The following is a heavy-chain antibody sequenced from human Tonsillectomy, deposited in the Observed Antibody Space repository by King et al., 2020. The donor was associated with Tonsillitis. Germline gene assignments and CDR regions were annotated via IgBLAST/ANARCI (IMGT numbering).Heavy chain of an antibody. CDR3: ARYESSGYSEKFYFDY. Sequence: VQLVESGGGVVQPGRSLRLACTASGFTFSSYGMHWVRQAPGKGLEWVGGIWVYGSNKYYSDAVKGRFTISRDNSKNTRYLKMNSLRADDTAVYYCARYESSGYSEKFYFDYWGQGTLVTVSS. CDR2: IWVYGSNK. D-gene: IGHD3-22*01. CDR1: GFTFSSYG. J-gene: IGHJ4*02. V-gene: IGHV3-33*01.